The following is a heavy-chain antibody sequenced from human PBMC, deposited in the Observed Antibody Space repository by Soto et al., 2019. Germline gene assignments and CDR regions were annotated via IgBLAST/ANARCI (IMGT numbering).Heavy chain of an antibody. D-gene: IGHD3-22*01. Sequence: GGSLRLSCAASGFTFSSYSMNWVRQAPGKGLEWVSSISSSSSYIYYADSVKGRFTISRDNAKNSLYLQMNSLRAEDTAVYYCARDIKYYGSSGYYGSDAFDIWDPGTMVTAS. V-gene: IGHV3-21*01. CDR2: ISSSSSYI. CDR1: GFTFSSYS. J-gene: IGHJ3*02. CDR3: ARDIKYYGSSGYYGSDAFDI.